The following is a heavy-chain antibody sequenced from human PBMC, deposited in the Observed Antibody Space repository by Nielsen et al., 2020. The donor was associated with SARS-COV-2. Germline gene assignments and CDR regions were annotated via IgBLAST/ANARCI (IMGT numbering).Heavy chain of an antibody. CDR2: IYYSGST. CDR1: GGSFSGYY. J-gene: IGHJ5*02. CDR3: ARDADSSGYWFDP. V-gene: IGHV4-34*09. Sequence: SETLSLTCAVYGGSFSGYYWSWIRQLPGKGLEWIGYIYYSGSTYYNPSLKSRVTISVDTSKNQFSLKLSSVTAADTAVYYCARDADSSGYWFDPWGQGTLVTVSS. D-gene: IGHD3-22*01.